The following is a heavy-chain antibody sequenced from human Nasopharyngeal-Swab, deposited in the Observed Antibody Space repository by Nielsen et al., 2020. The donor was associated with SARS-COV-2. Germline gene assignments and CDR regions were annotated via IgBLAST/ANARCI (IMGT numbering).Heavy chain of an antibody. J-gene: IGHJ6*03. Sequence: GGSLRLSCAASGFTFADYAMHWARQAPGKGLEWVSGISWNSGSIGYADSVKGRFTISRDNAKNSLYLQMNSLRAEDTAVYYCARDARAARTEIYYYYYMDVWGKGTTVTVSS. D-gene: IGHD6-6*01. CDR3: ARDARAARTEIYYYYYMDV. CDR2: ISWNSGSI. V-gene: IGHV3-9*01. CDR1: GFTFADYA.